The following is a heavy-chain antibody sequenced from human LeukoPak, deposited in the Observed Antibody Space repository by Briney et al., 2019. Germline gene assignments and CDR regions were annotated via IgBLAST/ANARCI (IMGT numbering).Heavy chain of an antibody. D-gene: IGHD3-22*01. CDR1: GFTFSSYW. CDR2: IKKDGSEK. V-gene: IGHV3-7*01. Sequence: GGSLRLSCTASGFTFSSYWMSWVRQAPGKGLEWVAHIKKDGSEKYYVDSVKGRFTISRDNAKTSLYLQMNSLRAEDTAVYYCARPHTLYSSGYGAFDIWGQGTMVTVSS. CDR3: ARPHTLYSSGYGAFDI. J-gene: IGHJ3*02.